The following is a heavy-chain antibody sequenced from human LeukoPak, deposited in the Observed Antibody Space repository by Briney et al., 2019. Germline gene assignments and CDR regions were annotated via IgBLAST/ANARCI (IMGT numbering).Heavy chain of an antibody. CDR3: AKRDSYVPAATERWYWFDP. CDR2: ISGSGGST. D-gene: IGHD2-2*01. Sequence: GGSLRLSCAASGFTFSSYAMSWVRQAPGKGLEWVSAISGSGGSTYYADSVKGRFTISRDNSKNTLYLQMNSLRAEDTAVYYCAKRDSYVPAATERWYWFDPWGQGTLVTVSS. CDR1: GFTFSSYA. J-gene: IGHJ5*02. V-gene: IGHV3-23*01.